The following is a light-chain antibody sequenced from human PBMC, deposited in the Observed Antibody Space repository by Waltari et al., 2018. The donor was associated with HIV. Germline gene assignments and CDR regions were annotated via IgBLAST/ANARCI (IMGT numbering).Light chain of an antibody. CDR2: LNT. J-gene: IGLJ2*01. V-gene: IGLV1-40*01. CDR1: NSNPGVRNH. Sequence: QSVLTIPPSVSGASGQRVTIHCIRNNSNPGVRNHVPCYQQLPGTAPKVVMYLNTIRPSGIPDRFSGSKSDTSASLAITGLQAEDEADYYCQSYDSSLSASVFGGGTKLTVL. CDR3: QSYDSSLSASV.